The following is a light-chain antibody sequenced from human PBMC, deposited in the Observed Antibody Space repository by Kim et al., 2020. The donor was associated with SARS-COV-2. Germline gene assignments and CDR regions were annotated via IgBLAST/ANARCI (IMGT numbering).Light chain of an antibody. V-gene: IGKV1-39*01. J-gene: IGKJ2*01. CDR3: QQSYSTPYT. CDR1: QNISNY. Sequence: DIQMTQSPSSLSASVGDRVTITCRTSQNISNYLNWYQQRPGKAPKLLIYAASSLQSGVPSSFSDSGSGTDFALTISSLQPEDFATYYCQQSYSTPYTFGQGTKLEIK. CDR2: AAS.